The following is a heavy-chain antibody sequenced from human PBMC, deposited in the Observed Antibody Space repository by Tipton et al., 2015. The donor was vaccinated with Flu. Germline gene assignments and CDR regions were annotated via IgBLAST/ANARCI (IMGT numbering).Heavy chain of an antibody. CDR1: GFSLSNSD. D-gene: IGHD6-19*01. V-gene: IGHV3-48*03. CDR2: IDASGESK. CDR3: ARETQWSNFDY. Sequence: SLRLSCAASGFSLSNSDMHWVRQAPGKGLEWVSNIDASGESKSYADPVKGRFIISRDSAENSLYLQMNSLRAEDTAVYYCARETQWSNFDYWGQGTLVTVSS. J-gene: IGHJ4*02.